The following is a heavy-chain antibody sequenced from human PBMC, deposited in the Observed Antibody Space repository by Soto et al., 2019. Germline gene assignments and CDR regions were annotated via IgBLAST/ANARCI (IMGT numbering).Heavy chain of an antibody. CDR1: GFTFSSYS. CDR3: ARTYGDFDRHFDY. D-gene: IGHD4-17*01. CDR2: ISSSSSYI. Sequence: EGSLSRSCAASGFTFSSYSMNWVRPVPGKGLEWVSSISSSSSYIYYADSVKGRFTISRDNAKNSLYLQMNSLRAEDTAVYYCARTYGDFDRHFDYWGQGALVTVSS. V-gene: IGHV3-21*01. J-gene: IGHJ4*02.